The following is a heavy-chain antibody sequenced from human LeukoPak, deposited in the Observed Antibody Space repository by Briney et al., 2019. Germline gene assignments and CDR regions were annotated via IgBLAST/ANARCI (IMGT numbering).Heavy chain of an antibody. CDR1: GGSISSYY. J-gene: IGHJ4*02. CDR3: ARGAYGGNSYFDF. V-gene: IGHV4-59*01. Sequence: SSETLSLTCTVSGGSISSYYCSWIRQPPGKGLGWIGYIYYSGSTNYNPSLKSRVTISVDTSKNQFSLKLSSVTAADTAVYYCARGAYGGNSYFDFWGQGTLVTVSS. CDR2: IYYSGST. D-gene: IGHD4-23*01.